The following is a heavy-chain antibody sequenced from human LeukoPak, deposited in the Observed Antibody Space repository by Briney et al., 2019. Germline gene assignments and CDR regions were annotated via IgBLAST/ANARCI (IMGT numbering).Heavy chain of an antibody. CDR3: VREYWNGIYMDV. V-gene: IGHV4-61*02. J-gene: IGHJ6*03. CDR1: GGSISNGIYY. Sequence: SETLSLTCTVSGGSISNGIYYWNWIRQPAGKGLEWIGRIYNTGSPNYSPSLKSRVTISVDTSKNQFSLKLSSVTAADTAVYFCVREYWNGIYMDVWGKGATVTVSS. CDR2: IYNTGSP. D-gene: IGHD1-1*01.